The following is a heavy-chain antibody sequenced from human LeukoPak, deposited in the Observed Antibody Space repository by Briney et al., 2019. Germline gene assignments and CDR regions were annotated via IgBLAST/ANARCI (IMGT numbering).Heavy chain of an antibody. Sequence: SETLSLTCAVSGGSISSYYWSWIRQPPGKGLEWIGYIYYSGSTNYNPSLKSRVTISVDTSKNQFSLKLSSVTAADTAVYYCARKGRSYYYGMDVWGQGTTVTVSS. J-gene: IGHJ6*02. CDR1: GGSISSYY. CDR2: IYYSGST. CDR3: ARKGRSYYYGMDV. V-gene: IGHV4-59*01.